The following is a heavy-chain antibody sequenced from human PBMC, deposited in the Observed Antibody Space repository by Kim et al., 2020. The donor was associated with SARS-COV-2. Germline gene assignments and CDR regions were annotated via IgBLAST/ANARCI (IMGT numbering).Heavy chain of an antibody. D-gene: IGHD5-18*01. CDR3: VSSAMVPNFDY. Sequence: NYSPSLTSRVTLSIDTSNNQFSLRLSSVTAADTAVYYCVSSAMVPNFDYWGQGTLVTVSS. V-gene: IGHV4-4*09. J-gene: IGHJ4*02.